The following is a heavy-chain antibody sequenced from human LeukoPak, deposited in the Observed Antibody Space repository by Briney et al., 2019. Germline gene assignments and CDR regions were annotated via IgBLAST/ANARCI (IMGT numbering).Heavy chain of an antibody. CDR1: GFTFSSYE. Sequence: PGGSLRLSCAASGFTFSSYEMNWVRQAPGKGLEWVSYISSSSSTIYYADSVKGRFTISRDNAKNSLYLQMNSLRAEDTAIYYCARDRLMYSGSYPFDYWGQGTLVTVSS. D-gene: IGHD1-26*01. CDR2: ISSSSSTI. V-gene: IGHV3-48*03. J-gene: IGHJ4*02. CDR3: ARDRLMYSGSYPFDY.